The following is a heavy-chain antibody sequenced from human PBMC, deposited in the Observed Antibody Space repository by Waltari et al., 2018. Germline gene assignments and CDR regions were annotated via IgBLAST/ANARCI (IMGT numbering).Heavy chain of an antibody. Sequence: QVQLVQSGAEVKKPGASVKVSCKASGYTFTSYDINWVRQATGQGLEWMGWMNTNSGNTGYEKKFQGRVTITRNTSISTAYMELSSLRSEDTAVYYCARRPSRSSSPYDYWGQGTLVTVSS. V-gene: IGHV1-8*03. CDR2: MNTNSGNT. J-gene: IGHJ4*02. D-gene: IGHD6-6*01. CDR1: GYTFTSYD. CDR3: ARRPSRSSSPYDY.